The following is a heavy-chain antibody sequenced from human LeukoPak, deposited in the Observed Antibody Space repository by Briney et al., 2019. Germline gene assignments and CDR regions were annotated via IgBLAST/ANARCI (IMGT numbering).Heavy chain of an antibody. CDR2: INHSGST. V-gene: IGHV4-34*01. CDR1: GGSFSGYY. CDR3: ARGLSRAYYYGSGSYANWFDP. J-gene: IGHJ5*02. D-gene: IGHD3-10*01. Sequence: PSETLSLTCAVYGGSFSGYYWSWIRQPPGKGLEWIGEINHSGSTNYNPSLKSRATISVDTSKNQFSLKLSSVTAADTAVYYCARGLSRAYYYGSGSYANWFDPWGQGTLVTVSS.